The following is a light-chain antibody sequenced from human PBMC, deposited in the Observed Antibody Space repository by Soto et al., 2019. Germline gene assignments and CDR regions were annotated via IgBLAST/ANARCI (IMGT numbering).Light chain of an antibody. Sequence: EIFLTQSPGTLSLSRWEIATLSWRASQSISSSYLAWYQQKPGQAPRLLIYGASSRATGIPDRFSGSGSGTDFTLTISRLEPEVSALYFCQQYRPSPAISFGQGTRLEIK. V-gene: IGKV3-20*01. CDR3: QQYRPSPAIS. J-gene: IGKJ5*01. CDR2: GAS. CDR1: QSISSSY.